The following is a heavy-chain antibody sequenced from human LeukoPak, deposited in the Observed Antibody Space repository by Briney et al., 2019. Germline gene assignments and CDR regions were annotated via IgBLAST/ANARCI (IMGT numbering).Heavy chain of an antibody. CDR1: GYTFTSYG. CDR2: ISAYNGNT. V-gene: IGHV1-18*01. Sequence: EASVKVSCKASGYTFTSYGISWVRQAPGQGLEWMGWISAYNGNTNYAQKLQGRVTMTTDTSISTAYMEMSRLRFDDTAVYYCAREAGSFSSWGQGTLVTVSS. J-gene: IGHJ5*02. CDR3: AREAGSFSS. D-gene: IGHD6-13*01.